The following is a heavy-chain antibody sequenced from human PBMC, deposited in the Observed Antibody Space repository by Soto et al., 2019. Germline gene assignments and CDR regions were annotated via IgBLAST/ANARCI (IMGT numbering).Heavy chain of an antibody. Sequence: GGSLRLSCAASGFTFSSYAMSWVRQAPGKGLEWVSAISGSGGSTYYADSVKGRFTISRDNSKNTLYLQMNSLRAEDTAVYYCAKDSPILMVYATAHDAFDIWGQGTMVTVSS. V-gene: IGHV3-23*01. CDR1: GFTFSSYA. J-gene: IGHJ3*02. D-gene: IGHD2-8*01. CDR2: ISGSGGST. CDR3: AKDSPILMVYATAHDAFDI.